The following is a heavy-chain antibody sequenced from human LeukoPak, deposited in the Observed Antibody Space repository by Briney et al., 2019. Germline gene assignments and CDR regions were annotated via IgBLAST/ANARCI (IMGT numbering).Heavy chain of an antibody. Sequence: ASQTLSLTCTVSGGSISSGDYYWSWTRQPPGKGLEWIGYIYYSGSTYYNPSLKSRVTISVDTSKNQFSLKLSSVTAADTAVYYCAGTPTIFGVVVAFDIWGQGTIVTVSS. D-gene: IGHD3-3*01. CDR3: AGTPTIFGVVVAFDI. CDR2: IYYSGST. V-gene: IGHV4-30-4*08. J-gene: IGHJ3*02. CDR1: GGSISSGDYY.